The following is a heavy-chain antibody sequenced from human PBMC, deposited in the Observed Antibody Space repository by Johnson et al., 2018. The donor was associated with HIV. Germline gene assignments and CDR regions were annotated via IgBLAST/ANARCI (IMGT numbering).Heavy chain of an antibody. CDR2: IKQDGSEK. D-gene: IGHD3-3*01. CDR1: GFTFSNYV. J-gene: IGHJ3*02. CDR3: AAYYDFWSGSYTSGFDI. Sequence: VQLMESGGGVVQPGRSLRLSCAGTGFTFSNYVLHWVRQAPGKGLEWVANIKQDGSEKYYVDSVKGRFTISRDNAKNSLYLQMNSLRAEDTAMYYCAAYYDFWSGSYTSGFDIWGQGTMVTVSS. V-gene: IGHV3-7*01.